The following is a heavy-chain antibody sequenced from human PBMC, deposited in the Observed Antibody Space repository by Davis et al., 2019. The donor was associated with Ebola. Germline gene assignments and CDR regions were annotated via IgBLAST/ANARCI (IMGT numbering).Heavy chain of an antibody. D-gene: IGHD2-2*01. CDR3: ARSGQLLWGWFDP. CDR1: GYTFTGYY. V-gene: IGHV1-2*02. CDR2: INPNSGGT. J-gene: IGHJ5*02. Sequence: ASVKVSCKASGYTFTGYYIHWVRQAPGQGLEWMGWINPNSGGTNYAQKFQGRVTMTRDTSISTAYMELSRLRSDDTAVYYCARSGQLLWGWFDPWGQGTLVTVSS.